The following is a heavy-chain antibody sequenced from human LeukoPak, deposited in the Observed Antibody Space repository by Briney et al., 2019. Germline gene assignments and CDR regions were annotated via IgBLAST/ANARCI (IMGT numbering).Heavy chain of an antibody. D-gene: IGHD6-13*01. Sequence: SETLSLTCTVSGGSISSYYWSWIRQPPGKGLEWIGYIYYSGSTNHNPSLKSRVTISVDTSKNQFSLKLSSVTAADTAVYYCARGEAAAAIDYWGQGTLVTVSS. J-gene: IGHJ4*02. CDR1: GGSISSYY. CDR2: IYYSGST. V-gene: IGHV4-59*01. CDR3: ARGEAAAAIDY.